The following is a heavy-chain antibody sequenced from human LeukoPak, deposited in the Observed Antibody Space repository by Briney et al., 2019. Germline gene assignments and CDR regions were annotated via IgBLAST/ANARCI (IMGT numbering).Heavy chain of an antibody. CDR3: ARGTCSGGSCYRAFDI. CDR1: GFTFSSYA. J-gene: IGHJ3*02. CDR2: ISSSGSTT. V-gene: IGHV3-48*03. D-gene: IGHD2-15*01. Sequence: PGGSLRLSCAASGFTFSSYAMHWVRQAPGKGLEWVSYISSSGSTTYYADSVKGRFTISRDNAKNSLYLQMNSLRAEDTAVYYCARGTCSGGSCYRAFDIWGQGTMVTVSS.